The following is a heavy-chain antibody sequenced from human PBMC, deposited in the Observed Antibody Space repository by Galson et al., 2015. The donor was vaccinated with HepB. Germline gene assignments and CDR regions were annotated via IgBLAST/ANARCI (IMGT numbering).Heavy chain of an antibody. CDR3: ATDGSHYDVDH. CDR1: GFTFNTYG. J-gene: IGHJ4*02. D-gene: IGHD3-22*01. CDR2: IRYDGSNK. Sequence: SLRLSCAASGFTFNTYGMHWFRQAPGKGLEWVAMIRYDGSNKYYADSVKGRFTISRDDSKNTLYLQMDSLRAEDTATYYCATDGSHYDVDHWGQGTLVTVSS. V-gene: IGHV3-30*02.